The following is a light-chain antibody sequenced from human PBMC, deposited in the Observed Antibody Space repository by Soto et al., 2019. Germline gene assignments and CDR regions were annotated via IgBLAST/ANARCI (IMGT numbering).Light chain of an antibody. CDR1: QGISSW. V-gene: IGKV1-12*01. CDR2: TVS. CDR3: QQANSFPFG. Sequence: DIQMTQSPSSVSASVGDRVTITCRASQGISSWLAWYQQKPGKAPKLLIYTVSSLQSGVPSRFRGSGSGADFTLTFGSLQPEDFASCYCQQANSFPFGFGGGTEVEIK. J-gene: IGKJ4*01.